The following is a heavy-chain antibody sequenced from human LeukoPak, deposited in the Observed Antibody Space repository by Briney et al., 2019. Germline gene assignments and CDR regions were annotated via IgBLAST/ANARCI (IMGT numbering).Heavy chain of an antibody. D-gene: IGHD3-10*01. CDR3: ATVSNRYFSGNYYPNT. J-gene: IGHJ5*02. CDR2: IRSKTYGGTT. Sequence: GGSLRLSCRASGFRFEDYAFSWFRQAPGKGLEWVSFIRSKTYGGTTEYATSVKDRFTFSRDDSKSSVYLQLNSLKTEDTALYYCATVSNRYFSGNYYPNTWGQGTLVTVSS. CDR1: GFRFEDYA. V-gene: IGHV3-49*03.